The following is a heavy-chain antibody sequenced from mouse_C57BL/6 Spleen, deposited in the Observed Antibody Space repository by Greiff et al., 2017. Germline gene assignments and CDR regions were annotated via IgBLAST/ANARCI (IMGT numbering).Heavy chain of an antibody. J-gene: IGHJ4*01. V-gene: IGHV1-69*01. Sequence: VQLQQPGAELVMPGASVKLSCKASGYTFTSYWMHWVKQRPGPGLEWIGEIAPSDSYTNYNQTFKGKSTLTVDKSSSTAYMQLSSLTSEDAAVYYCARGAYYYGSSYLYAMDYWGQGTSVTVSS. D-gene: IGHD1-1*01. CDR2: IAPSDSYT. CDR1: GYTFTSYW. CDR3: ARGAYYYGSSYLYAMDY.